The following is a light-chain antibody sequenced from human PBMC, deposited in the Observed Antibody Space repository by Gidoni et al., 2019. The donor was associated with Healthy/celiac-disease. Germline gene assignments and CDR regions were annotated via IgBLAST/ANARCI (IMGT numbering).Light chain of an antibody. CDR2: KAS. CDR1: QSISSW. Sequence: DIQMTQSPSTLSASVGDRVTITCRASQSISSWLAWYQQKPGKAPKLLIYKASSLESGVPARFSGRGSGTEFTLTISSLQPDDFATYYCQQYNSYSYTFGQXTKLEI. V-gene: IGKV1-5*03. CDR3: QQYNSYSYT. J-gene: IGKJ2*01.